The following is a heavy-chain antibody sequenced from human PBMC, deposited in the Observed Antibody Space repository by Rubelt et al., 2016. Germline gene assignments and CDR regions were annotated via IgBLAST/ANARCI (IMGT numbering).Heavy chain of an antibody. CDR2: INGDGSST. V-gene: IGHV3-74*01. CDR3: AKELMYADTGFDY. CDR1: GFTFSSYS. D-gene: IGHD2-8*01. J-gene: IGHJ4*02. Sequence: GSLRLSCEASGFTFSSYSMLWVRQDPGKGLVWVSRINGDGSSTSYADSVKGRFTISRDNAKNTLYLQMNSLRAEDTAVYYCAKELMYADTGFDYWGQGTLVTVSS.